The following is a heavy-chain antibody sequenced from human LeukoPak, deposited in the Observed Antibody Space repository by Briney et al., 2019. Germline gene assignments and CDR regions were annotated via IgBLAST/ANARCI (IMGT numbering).Heavy chain of an antibody. J-gene: IGHJ4*02. CDR2: IYHSGST. V-gene: IGHV4-39*01. CDR1: GGSISSSSYY. Sequence: SETLSLTCTVSGGSISSSSYYWGWIRQPPGKGLEWIGHIYHSGSTYYNPSLKSRVTISVDRSKNQFSLNLISVTAADTAVYYCARHVGRAGDEPYFDYWGQGALVTVSS. D-gene: IGHD4-17*01. CDR3: ARHVGRAGDEPYFDY.